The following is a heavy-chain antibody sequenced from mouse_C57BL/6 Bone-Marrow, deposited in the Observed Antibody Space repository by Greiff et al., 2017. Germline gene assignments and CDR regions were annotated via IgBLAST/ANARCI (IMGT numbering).Heavy chain of an antibody. D-gene: IGHD2-4*01. J-gene: IGHJ2*01. Sequence: VQLQQSGPELVKPGASVKMSCKASGYTFTDYSMHWVKQSPGKSLEWIGYINPNNGGTSYNQKFKGKATLTVYTSSSTAYMELRSLTSEDSAVYDCARLGYDYDGGDFDYWGQGTTLTVSS. CDR3: ARLGYDYDGGDFDY. CDR1: GYTFTDYS. CDR2: INPNNGGT. V-gene: IGHV1-22*01.